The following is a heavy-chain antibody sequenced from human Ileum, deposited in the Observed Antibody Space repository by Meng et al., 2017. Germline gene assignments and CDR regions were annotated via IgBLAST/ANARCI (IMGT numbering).Heavy chain of an antibody. CDR1: GGSFSDFY. Sequence: QGQLQQWGAGLLKPSETLSLTCAVYGGSFSDFYWTWVRQPPGKGLEWIGEISQTGYIHYNPSLGGRVTMSVDTSKSQFSLKLISVTAADAGVYFCVASKWSSNFWGQGSLVTVSS. J-gene: IGHJ4*02. CDR2: ISQTGYI. CDR3: VASKWSSNF. D-gene: IGHD2-15*01. V-gene: IGHV4-34*01.